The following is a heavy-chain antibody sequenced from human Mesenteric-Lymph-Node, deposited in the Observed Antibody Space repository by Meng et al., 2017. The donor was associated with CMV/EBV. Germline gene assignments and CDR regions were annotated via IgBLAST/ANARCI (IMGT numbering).Heavy chain of an antibody. CDR1: GITFSTYT. J-gene: IGHJ6*02. CDR3: ARDPTLDIVVVPASNYYYGMDV. CDR2: IRYDGSRI. D-gene: IGHD2-2*01. V-gene: IGHV3-30*02. Sequence: GGSLRLSCAASGITFSTYTMHWVRQAPGKGLEWVAFIRYDGSRIGYADSVRGRFAISRDNSENTVYLQMNSLRADDSAVYYCARDPTLDIVVVPASNYYYGMDVWGQGTTVTVSS.